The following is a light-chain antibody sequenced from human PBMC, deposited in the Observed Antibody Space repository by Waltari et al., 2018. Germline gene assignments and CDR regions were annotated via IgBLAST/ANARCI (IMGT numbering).Light chain of an antibody. V-gene: IGLV1-40*01. J-gene: IGLJ2*01. Sequence: QSVLTQPPSVSGAPGQRVTISCTGSSSNIGGYYVYWYQQLPGMAPKLLIYDNNKRPSGVSDRFSGSKSGTSPSLTITGLQTEDEADYYCQSYDSSLSAWVFGGGTRLTVL. CDR2: DNN. CDR1: SSNIGGYY. CDR3: QSYDSSLSAWV.